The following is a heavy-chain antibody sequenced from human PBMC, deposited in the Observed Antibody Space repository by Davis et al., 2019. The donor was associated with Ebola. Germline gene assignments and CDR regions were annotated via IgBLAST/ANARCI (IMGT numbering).Heavy chain of an antibody. CDR1: GDSVYGKNGA. CDR3: ARGWLRGGLDV. Sequence: HSQTLSLTCAISGDSVYGKNGAWNWIRQSPSRGLEWLGRTYYTSKWFNDYAVSVKSRITINPDTSKNQLSLQLNSVTPEDTAMYYCARGWLRGGLDVWGEGTTVTVSS. J-gene: IGHJ6*04. D-gene: IGHD5-18*01. CDR2: TYYTSKWFN. V-gene: IGHV6-1*01.